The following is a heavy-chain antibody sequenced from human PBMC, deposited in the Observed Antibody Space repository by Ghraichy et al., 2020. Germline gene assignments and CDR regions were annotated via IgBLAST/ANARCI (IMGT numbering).Heavy chain of an antibody. J-gene: IGHJ4*02. CDR2: IYYSGST. D-gene: IGHD6-19*01. Sequence: SETLSLTCTVSGGSISSSSYYWGWIRQPPGKGLEWIGSIYYSGSTYYNPSLKSRVTISVDTSKNQFSLKLSSVTAADTAVYYCARHVLSLAVAGYFDYWGQGTLVTVSS. V-gene: IGHV4-39*01. CDR1: GGSISSSSYY. CDR3: ARHVLSLAVAGYFDY.